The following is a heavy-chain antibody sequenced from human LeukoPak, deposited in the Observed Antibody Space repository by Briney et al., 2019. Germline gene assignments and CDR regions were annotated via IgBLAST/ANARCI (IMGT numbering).Heavy chain of an antibody. CDR3: ARSYGSGNYFDY. J-gene: IGHJ4*02. V-gene: IGHV4-59*01. CDR2: IYYSGSA. D-gene: IGHD3-10*01. CDR1: GGSISTYY. Sequence: PSQTLSLTCTVSGGSISTYYWSWIRQPPGKGLEWIGYIYYSGSANYNPSLKSRVTISVDTSKNQFSLKLSSVTAADTAVYYCARSYGSGNYFDYWGQGTLVTVSS.